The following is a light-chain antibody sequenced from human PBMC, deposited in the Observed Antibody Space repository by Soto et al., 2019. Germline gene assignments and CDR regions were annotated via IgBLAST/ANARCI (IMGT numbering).Light chain of an antibody. CDR2: AAS. V-gene: IGKV3-20*01. J-gene: IGKJ1*01. Sequence: EIVLTQSPVTLSLSPGDRATLSXKASQSVADNYLAWYQQKPGQPPRXXTYAASRRATGIPDTFSGSGSGTDFTLTSTRLGPEDFALYDCQQYGHSPRTFGPGTKVDIK. CDR3: QQYGHSPRT. CDR1: QSVADNY.